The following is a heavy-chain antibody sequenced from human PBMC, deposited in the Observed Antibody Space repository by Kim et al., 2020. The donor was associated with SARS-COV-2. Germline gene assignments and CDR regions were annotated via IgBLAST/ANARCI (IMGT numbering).Heavy chain of an antibody. D-gene: IGHD1-26*01. CDR2: T. CDR3: VADSGSYFFDY. V-gene: IGHV3-74*01. J-gene: IGHJ4*02. Sequence: TNYADSVKGRFTISRDNAKNTLYLQMNGLRAEDTAVYYCVADSGSYFFDYWGQGTLVTVAS.